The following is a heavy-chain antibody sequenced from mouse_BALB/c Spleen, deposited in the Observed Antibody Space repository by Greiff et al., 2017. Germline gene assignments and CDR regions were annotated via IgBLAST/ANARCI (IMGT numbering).Heavy chain of an antibody. V-gene: IGHV3-6*02. D-gene: IGHD2-4*01. J-gene: IGHJ3*01. CDR3: ARGRDYDVLFAY. Sequence: EVQLVESGPGLVKPSQSLSLTCSVTGYSITSGYYWNWIRQFPGNKLEWMGYISYDGSNNYNPSLKNRISITRDTSKNQFFLKLNSVTTEDTATYYCARGRDYDVLFAYWGQGTLVTVSA. CDR1: GYSITSGYY. CDR2: ISYDGSN.